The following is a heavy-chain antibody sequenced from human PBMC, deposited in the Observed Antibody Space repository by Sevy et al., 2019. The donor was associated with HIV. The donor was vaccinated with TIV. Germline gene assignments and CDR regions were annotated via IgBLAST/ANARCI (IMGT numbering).Heavy chain of an antibody. J-gene: IGHJ6*03. CDR1: GFTFDDYA. CDR2: ISWNSGSI. CDR3: AKGRDLAYYYYYMDV. V-gene: IGHV3-9*01. Sequence: GGSLRLSCAASGFTFDDYAMHWVRQAPGKGLEWVSGISWNSGSIGYADSVKGRFTISRDNAKNSLYLQMNSLRAEDTALYYCAKGRDLAYYYYYMDVWGKGTTVTVSS.